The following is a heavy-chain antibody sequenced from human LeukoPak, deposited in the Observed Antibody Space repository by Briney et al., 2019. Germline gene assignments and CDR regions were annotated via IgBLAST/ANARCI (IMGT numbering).Heavy chain of an antibody. V-gene: IGHV1-3*03. CDR1: GYTFTGYY. CDR3: ARTRDYGGNWGFDY. J-gene: IGHJ4*02. CDR2: INAGNGNT. Sequence: ASVKVSCKASGYTFTGYYMHWVRQAPGQGLEWMGWINAGNGNTKYSQEFQDRVTITRDTSASTVYMELSSLRSEDLAVYYCARTRDYGGNWGFDYWGQGTLVTVSS. D-gene: IGHD4-23*01.